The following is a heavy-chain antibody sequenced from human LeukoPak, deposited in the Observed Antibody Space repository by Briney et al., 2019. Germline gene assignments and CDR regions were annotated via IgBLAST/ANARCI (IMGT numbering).Heavy chain of an antibody. Sequence: GGSLRLSCEATGFNFSDSYMTWVRQAPGKGLEWVSAISGSGGSTYYADSVKGRFTISRDNSKNTLYLQMNSLRAEDTAVYYCALYCSSTSCPNYGGQGTLVTVSS. D-gene: IGHD2-2*01. CDR3: ALYCSSTSCPNY. J-gene: IGHJ4*02. V-gene: IGHV3-23*01. CDR2: ISGSGGST. CDR1: GFNFSDSY.